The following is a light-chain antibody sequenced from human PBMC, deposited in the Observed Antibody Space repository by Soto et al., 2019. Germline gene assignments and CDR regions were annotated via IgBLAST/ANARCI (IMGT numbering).Light chain of an antibody. CDR3: QQYGSSPRYT. CDR2: GAS. J-gene: IGKJ2*01. Sequence: EIVLTQSPGTLSLSPGERATLSCRASQSVSSSYLAWYQQKPGQAPRLLIYGASSRATGIPDRFSGSGSGTGFTLTSNRMEPEDFAVYYCQQYGSSPRYTFGQGTKLEIK. CDR1: QSVSSSY. V-gene: IGKV3-20*01.